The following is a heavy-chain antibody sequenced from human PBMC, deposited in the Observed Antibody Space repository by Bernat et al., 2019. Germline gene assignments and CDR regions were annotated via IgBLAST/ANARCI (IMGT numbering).Heavy chain of an antibody. CDR1: GVTFSSYA. CDR3: ARYAIELGYSRGGSCYNGDELDI. Sequence: QVQLVQSGAEVKKPGSSVKVSCKASGVTFSSYAISWVRQAPGQGLEWMGGIIPIFGTANYEQKFQGRVTSTADKSKSTAYMEQRSLRSEETGVYYCARYAIELGYSRGGSCYNGDELDIWGQGKMVTVSS. D-gene: IGHD2-15*01. J-gene: IGHJ3*02. CDR2: IIPIFGTA. V-gene: IGHV1-69*06.